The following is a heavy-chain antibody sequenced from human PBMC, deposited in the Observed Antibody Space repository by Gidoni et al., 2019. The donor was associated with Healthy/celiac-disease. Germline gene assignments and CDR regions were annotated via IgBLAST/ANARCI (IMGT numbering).Heavy chain of an antibody. J-gene: IGHJ4*02. V-gene: IGHV4-39*01. D-gene: IGHD3-22*01. CDR1: GGSISSSSYY. Sequence: QLQLQESGPGLVKPSETLSLTCTVSGGSISSSSYYWGWIRQPPGKGLEWIGSIYYSGSTYYNPSLKSRVTISVDTSKNQFSLKLSSVTAADTAVYYCARLEGYYDSSGYYSPHIDYWGQGTLVTVSS. CDR2: IYYSGST. CDR3: ARLEGYYDSSGYYSPHIDY.